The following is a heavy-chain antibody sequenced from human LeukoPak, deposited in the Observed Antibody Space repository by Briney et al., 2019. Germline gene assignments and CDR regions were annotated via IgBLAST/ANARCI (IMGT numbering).Heavy chain of an antibody. D-gene: IGHD3-16*02. Sequence: GESLKISCKTSGYIFTNYWIAWVRQMPGKGLEWMGIIFPGDSDTRYSPSFQGQVTISADKSISTAFLEWSSLRASDTAIYYCARHYPPGNWLDPWGQGTLVTVSS. CDR3: ARHYPPGNWLDP. J-gene: IGHJ5*02. CDR2: IFPGDSDT. CDR1: GYIFTNYW. V-gene: IGHV5-51*01.